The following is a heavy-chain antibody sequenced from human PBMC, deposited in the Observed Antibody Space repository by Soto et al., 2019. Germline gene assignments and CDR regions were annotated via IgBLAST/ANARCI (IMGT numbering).Heavy chain of an antibody. Sequence: SVKVSCKASGGTFSSYAISWVRQAPGQGLEWMGGIIPIFGTANYAQKFQGRVTITADESTSTAYMELSSLRSEDTAVYYCAREGYSYGENDYYYGMDVWGQGTTVTVSS. V-gene: IGHV1-69*13. CDR3: AREGYSYGENDYYYGMDV. J-gene: IGHJ6*02. CDR2: IIPIFGTA. D-gene: IGHD5-18*01. CDR1: GGTFSSYA.